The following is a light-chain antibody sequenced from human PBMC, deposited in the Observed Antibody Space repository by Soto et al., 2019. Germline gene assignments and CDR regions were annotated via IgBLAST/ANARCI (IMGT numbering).Light chain of an antibody. Sequence: QSALTQPASVSGSPGQSITISCTGTSSDVGGYNSVSWYQQYPGNAPRLIIFEVSNRPSEVSNRFAGSKSGNTASLIISGLQAEDEADYYCSSYTTNSTRVFGGGTKLTVL. CDR2: EVS. CDR1: SSDVGGYNS. V-gene: IGLV2-14*01. CDR3: SSYTTNSTRV. J-gene: IGLJ3*02.